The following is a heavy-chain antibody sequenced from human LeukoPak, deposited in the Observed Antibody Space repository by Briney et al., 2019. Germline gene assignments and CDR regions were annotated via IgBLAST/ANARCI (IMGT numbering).Heavy chain of an antibody. D-gene: IGHD1-26*01. Sequence: GASVKVSCKASGGTFSSYAISWVRQAPGQGLEWMGGIIPIFGTANYAQKFQGRVTITADESTSTAYMELSSLRSEDTGVYYCARPALYSDAFDIWGQGTMVTVSS. CDR1: GGTFSSYA. J-gene: IGHJ3*02. V-gene: IGHV1-69*13. CDR2: IIPIFGTA. CDR3: ARPALYSDAFDI.